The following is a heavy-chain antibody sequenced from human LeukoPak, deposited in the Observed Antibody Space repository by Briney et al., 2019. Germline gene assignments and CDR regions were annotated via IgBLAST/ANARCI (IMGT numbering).Heavy chain of an antibody. CDR2: ISGYNGNT. V-gene: IGHV1-18*01. CDR1: GYTFTTYG. CDR3: ALSAGGSYPHSDAFDI. D-gene: IGHD1-26*01. Sequence: ASVKVSCKASGYTFTTYGFSWVRQAPGQGLEWMGWISGYNGNTNYAQKLQGRVSMTTDTSTSTAYMGLRSLRSDDTAVYYCALSAGGSYPHSDAFDIWGQGTMATVSS. J-gene: IGHJ3*02.